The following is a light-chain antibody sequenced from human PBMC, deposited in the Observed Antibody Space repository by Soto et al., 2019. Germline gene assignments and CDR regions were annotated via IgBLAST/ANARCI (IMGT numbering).Light chain of an antibody. CDR1: SSNIGNNY. CDR2: DNN. J-gene: IGLJ2*01. CDR3: GTWDSSLHQV. Sequence: QSVLTQPPSVSAAPGQKVTISCSGSSSNIGNNYVSWYQQLPGTAPKLLIYDNNKRPSGIPDRFSGSKSGTSATLGITGLQTGDEADYYCGTWDSSLHQVFGGGTKLTVL. V-gene: IGLV1-51*01.